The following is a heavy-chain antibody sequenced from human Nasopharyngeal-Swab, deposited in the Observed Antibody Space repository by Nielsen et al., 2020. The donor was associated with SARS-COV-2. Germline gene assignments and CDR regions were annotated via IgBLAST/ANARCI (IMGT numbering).Heavy chain of an antibody. CDR2: IIPIFGTA. V-gene: IGHV1-69*06. CDR3: ARGDTIFGKGSYDAFDI. Sequence: SVKVSCKASGGTFSSYAISGVRQAPGQGLEWMGGIIPIFGTANYAQKFQGRVTITADKSTSTAYMELSSLRSEDTAVYYCARGDTIFGKGSYDAFDIWGQGTMVTVSS. CDR1: GGTFSSYA. D-gene: IGHD3-3*01. J-gene: IGHJ3*02.